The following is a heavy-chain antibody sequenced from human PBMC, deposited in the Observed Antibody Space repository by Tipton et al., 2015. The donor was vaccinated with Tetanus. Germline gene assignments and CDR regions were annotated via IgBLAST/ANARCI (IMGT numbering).Heavy chain of an antibody. CDR1: GGSFSNYY. J-gene: IGHJ4*02. D-gene: IGHD6-13*01. Sequence: TLFLTCAVYGGSFSNYYLTWIRQPPGQGLEWIGEIHPSGITNYNPSLINRVTISVDTSKNQFSLRLTSVTAADTAVYYCARGGIAAAGGGLDYWGQGTLVTVSS. V-gene: IGHV4-34*01. CDR2: IHPSGIT. CDR3: ARGGIAAAGGGLDY.